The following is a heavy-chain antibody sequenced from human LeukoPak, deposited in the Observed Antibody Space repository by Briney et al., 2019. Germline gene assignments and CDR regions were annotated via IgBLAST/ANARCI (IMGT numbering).Heavy chain of an antibody. CDR2: IIPIFGTA. J-gene: IGHJ4*02. V-gene: IGHV1-69*13. D-gene: IGHD4-23*01. Sequence: GASVKVSCTASGGTFSSYAISWVRQAPGQGLEWMGGIIPIFGTANYAQKFQGRVTITADESTSTAYMELSSLRSEDTAVYYCARGDHNPHYGGSTIDYWGQGTLVTVSS. CDR1: GGTFSSYA. CDR3: ARGDHNPHYGGSTIDY.